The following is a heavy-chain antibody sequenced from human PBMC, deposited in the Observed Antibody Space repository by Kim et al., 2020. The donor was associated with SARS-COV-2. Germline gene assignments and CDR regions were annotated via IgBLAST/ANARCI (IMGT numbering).Heavy chain of an antibody. CDR2: IKEDGSDK. Sequence: GGSLRLSCAVSGFTFSTYWMSWVRQTPGKGLEWVAKIKEDGSDKYYVDSVKGRFTISRDNAKNSLYVQMNSLRDEDTAVYYCVRGGFAAVYWGQGTLVTVSS. V-gene: IGHV3-7*03. J-gene: IGHJ4*02. CDR3: VRGGFAAVY. D-gene: IGHD3-10*01. CDR1: GFTFSTYW.